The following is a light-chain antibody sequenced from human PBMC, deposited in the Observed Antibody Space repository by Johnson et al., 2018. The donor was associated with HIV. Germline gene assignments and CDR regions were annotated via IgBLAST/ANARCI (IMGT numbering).Light chain of an antibody. J-gene: IGLJ1*01. CDR2: DNN. CDR1: SSNIGNNY. CDR3: GTWDNSLSVYV. Sequence: QSVLTQPPSVSAAPGQKVTISCSGSSSNIGNNYVSWYQQLPETAPKLLIYDNNKRPSGIPDRFSGSKSGTSATLGITGLQTGDEADYYCGTWDNSLSVYVFGTGTKVTVL. V-gene: IGLV1-51*01.